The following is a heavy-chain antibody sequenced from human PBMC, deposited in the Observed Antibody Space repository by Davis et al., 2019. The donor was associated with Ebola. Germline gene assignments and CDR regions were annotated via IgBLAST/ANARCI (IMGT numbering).Heavy chain of an antibody. V-gene: IGHV3-11*01. Sequence: GESLKISCAASGFTFSDYYMSWIRQAPGKGLEWVSYISSSGSTIYSADSVKGRFTISRDTAKNLLYLQMNTLRAEDTAVYYCARGQLPAAKPNYYGMDVWGQGTTVTVSS. D-gene: IGHD2-2*01. CDR2: ISSSGSTI. J-gene: IGHJ6*02. CDR3: ARGQLPAAKPNYYGMDV. CDR1: GFTFSDYY.